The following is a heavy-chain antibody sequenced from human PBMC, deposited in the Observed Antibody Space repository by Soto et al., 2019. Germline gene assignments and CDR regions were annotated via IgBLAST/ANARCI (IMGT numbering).Heavy chain of an antibody. Sequence: QVQLVESGGGLVKPGGSLRLSCAASGFTFIDSYMSWIRQAPGKGLEWVSYISSSGTSTYYADSVKGRFTISRDNAEISLYLQMNRLRAEDTAVYFCARFSGHDVFDIWGQGTMVTVSS. V-gene: IGHV3-11*01. CDR3: ARFSGHDVFDI. CDR2: ISSSGTST. CDR1: GFTFIDSY. D-gene: IGHD3-3*02. J-gene: IGHJ3*02.